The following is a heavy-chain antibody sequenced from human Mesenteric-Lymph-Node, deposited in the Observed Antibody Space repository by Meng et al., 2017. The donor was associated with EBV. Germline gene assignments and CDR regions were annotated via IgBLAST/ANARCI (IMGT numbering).Heavy chain of an antibody. CDR2: IYYSGST. J-gene: IGHJ4*02. V-gene: IGHV4-39*07. CDR3: ARDRGIAAADY. CDR1: GGSISSSSYY. D-gene: IGHD6-13*01. Sequence: QLQLQESGPGLVKPSETLSLTCTVSGGSISSSSYYWGWIRQPPGKGLEWIGSIYYSGSTYYNPSLKSRVTISVDTSKNQFSLKLSSVTAADTAVYYCARDRGIAAADYWGQGTLVTVFS.